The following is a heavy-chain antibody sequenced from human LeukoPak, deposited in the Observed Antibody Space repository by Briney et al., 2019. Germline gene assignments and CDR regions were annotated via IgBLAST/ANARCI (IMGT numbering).Heavy chain of an antibody. CDR2: FSFAGGT. CDR1: GVSISTTSYY. D-gene: IGHD4-17*01. J-gene: IGHJ2*01. V-gene: IGHV4-39*02. CDR3: AKSGGFGDPSMYHYFVL. Sequence: SETLSLTCSVSGVSISTTSYYWGWIRQPPGKGLEWIGSFSFAGGTYQNPSLKSRVTMSLDTSKNHLSLKLTSVTVPDTAVYFCAKSGGFGDPSMYHYFVLWAVAPWSVSPQ.